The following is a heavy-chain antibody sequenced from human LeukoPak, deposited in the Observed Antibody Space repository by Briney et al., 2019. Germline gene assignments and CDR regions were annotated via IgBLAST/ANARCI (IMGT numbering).Heavy chain of an antibody. Sequence: ASVKVSCKTSDYTFTNFGISWVRQAPGQGLEWMGWISAYTGNTNYAQKFQGRVTMTTDRSTRTAYMELSTLRSDDTALYYCARDDCSGGSCYFFDYWGQGTLVTVSS. CDR1: DYTFTNFG. CDR2: ISAYTGNT. V-gene: IGHV1-18*01. D-gene: IGHD2-15*01. CDR3: ARDDCSGGSCYFFDY. J-gene: IGHJ4*02.